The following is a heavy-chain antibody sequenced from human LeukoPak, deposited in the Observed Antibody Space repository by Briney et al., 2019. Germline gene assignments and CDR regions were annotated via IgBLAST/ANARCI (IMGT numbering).Heavy chain of an antibody. J-gene: IGHJ6*03. Sequence: ASVKVSCKASGYTFTSYDINWVRQATGQGLEWMGWMNPNSGNTGYAQKFQGRVTMTRNTSISTAYMELSSLRSEDTAVYYCARSPRMTTVTPWYYYYMDVWGKGTTVTVSS. CDR2: MNPNSGNT. CDR3: ARSPRMTTVTPWYYYYMDV. D-gene: IGHD4-17*01. CDR1: GYTFTSYD. V-gene: IGHV1-8*01.